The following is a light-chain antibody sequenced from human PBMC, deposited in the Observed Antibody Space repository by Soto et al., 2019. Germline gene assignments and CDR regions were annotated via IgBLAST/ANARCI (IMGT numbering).Light chain of an antibody. J-gene: IGKJ1*01. CDR2: EAS. CDR1: QSISSW. Sequence: DIQMTQSPSTLSASVGDRVTITCRASQSISSWLAWYQQKPGKAPKLLIYEASNLESGVPSRFSGSGSGTEFTRNISSLQPDDFATYYCQQSNNYPWTFGQGTKVEIK. CDR3: QQSNNYPWT. V-gene: IGKV1-5*03.